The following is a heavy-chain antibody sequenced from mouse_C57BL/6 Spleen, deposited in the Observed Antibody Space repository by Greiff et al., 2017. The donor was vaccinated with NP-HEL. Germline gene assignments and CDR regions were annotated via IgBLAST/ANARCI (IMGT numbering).Heavy chain of an antibody. CDR1: GYTFTDYY. CDR2: IGPGSGST. V-gene: IGHV1-77*01. Sequence: QVQLQQSGAELVKPGASVKISCKASGYTFTDYYINWVKQRPGQGLEWIGKIGPGSGSTYYNEKLKGKATLTADKSSSTAYMQLSSLTSEDSAVYFCASEGITTVVAPHWYFDVWGTGTTVTVSS. J-gene: IGHJ1*03. D-gene: IGHD1-1*01. CDR3: ASEGITTVVAPHWYFDV.